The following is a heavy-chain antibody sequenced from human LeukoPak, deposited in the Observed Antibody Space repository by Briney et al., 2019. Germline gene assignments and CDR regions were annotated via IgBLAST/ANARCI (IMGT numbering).Heavy chain of an antibody. CDR2: ISPSGDIT. Sequence: GGSLRLSCAASGFIFSSHGMNWVRQAPGKGLEWVSGISPSGDITYYADSVKGRFTISRDNSKNTVYLQMDSLRAEDTAVYYCARLDYGGNSDYWGQGTLVTVSS. J-gene: IGHJ4*02. CDR3: ARLDYGGNSDY. D-gene: IGHD4-23*01. CDR1: GFIFSSHG. V-gene: IGHV3-23*01.